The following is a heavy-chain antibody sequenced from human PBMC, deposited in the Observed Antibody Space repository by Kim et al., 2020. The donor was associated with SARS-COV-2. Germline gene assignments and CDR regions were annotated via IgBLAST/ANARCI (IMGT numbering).Heavy chain of an antibody. D-gene: IGHD6-13*01. V-gene: IGHV3-30*01. Sequence: SQKDRFTIARDNSKNTLYLQMNSLRAEDTAVYYCARDLTSSSWSYYFDYWGQGTLVTVSS. J-gene: IGHJ4*02. CDR3: ARDLTSSSWSYYFDY.